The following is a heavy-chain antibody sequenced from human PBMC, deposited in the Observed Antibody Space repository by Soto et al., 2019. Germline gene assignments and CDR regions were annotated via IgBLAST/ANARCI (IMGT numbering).Heavy chain of an antibody. CDR3: GRDGSGGIIDS. D-gene: IGHD2-15*01. Sequence: QVQLVQSGAEVKKPGASVKVSCKTSGYTFTGYGINWVRQAPGHGLEWMGLCSVYNGNTKYGQNIKDRVIMTTDTSTSTAYMELRSLRSDDTAVYFCGRDGSGGIIDSWGQGTMLIVSS. CDR1: GYTFTGYG. J-gene: IGHJ3*01. CDR2: CSVYNGNT. V-gene: IGHV1-18*01.